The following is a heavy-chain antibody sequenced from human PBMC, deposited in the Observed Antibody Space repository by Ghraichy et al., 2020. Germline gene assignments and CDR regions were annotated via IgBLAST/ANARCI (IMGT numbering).Heavy chain of an antibody. V-gene: IGHV4-39*01. Sequence: SETLSLTCTVSGGSISSSSYYWGWIRQPPGKGLEWIGSIYYSGSTYYNPSLKSRVTISVDTSKNQFSLKLSSVTAADTAVYYCARHLWSSSWYLRGNWFDPWGQGTLVTGSS. J-gene: IGHJ5*02. CDR3: ARHLWSSSWYLRGNWFDP. D-gene: IGHD6-13*01. CDR1: GGSISSSSYY. CDR2: IYYSGST.